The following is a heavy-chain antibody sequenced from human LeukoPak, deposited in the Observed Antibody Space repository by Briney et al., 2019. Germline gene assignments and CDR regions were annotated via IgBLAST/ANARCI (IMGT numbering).Heavy chain of an antibody. V-gene: IGHV1-69*04. CDR1: GGTFSSYA. D-gene: IGHD2-2*01. CDR3: ARVVVPAAKVPWFDP. Sequence: ASVKVSCKASGGTFSSYAISWVRQAPGQGLEWMGRIIPILSIANYAQKFQGRVTITADKSTSTAYMELSSLRSEDTAVYYCARVVVPAAKVPWFDPWGQGTLVTVSS. CDR2: IIPILSIA. J-gene: IGHJ5*02.